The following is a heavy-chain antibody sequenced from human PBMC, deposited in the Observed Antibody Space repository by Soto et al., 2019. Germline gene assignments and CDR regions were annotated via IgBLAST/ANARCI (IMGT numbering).Heavy chain of an antibody. V-gene: IGHV5-51*01. J-gene: IGHJ6*02. D-gene: IGHD4-4*01. CDR1: GYSFTSYW. Sequence: GESLKISCKGSGYSFTSYWIGWVRQMPGKGLEWMGIIYPGDSDTRYSPSFQGQVTISADKSIGTAYLQWSSLKASDTAMYYCARRSQMPSNHLTPSNIRYYYYYGMDVWGQGTTVTVSS. CDR3: ARRSQMPSNHLTPSNIRYYYYYGMDV. CDR2: IYPGDSDT.